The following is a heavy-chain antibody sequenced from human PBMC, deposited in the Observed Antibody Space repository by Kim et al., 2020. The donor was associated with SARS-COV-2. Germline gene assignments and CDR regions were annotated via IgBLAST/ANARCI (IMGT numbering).Heavy chain of an antibody. CDR2: INPSGCST. CDR3: ARGPARDYYDSSGYSSPLYYFDY. Sequence: ASVKVSCKASGYTFTSYYMHWVRQAPGQGLEWMGIINPSGCSTSYAQKFQGRVTMTRDTSTSTVYMELSSLRSEDTAVYYCARGPARDYYDSSGYSSPLYYFDYWGQGTLVTVSS. CDR1: GYTFTSYY. J-gene: IGHJ4*02. V-gene: IGHV1-46*01. D-gene: IGHD3-22*01.